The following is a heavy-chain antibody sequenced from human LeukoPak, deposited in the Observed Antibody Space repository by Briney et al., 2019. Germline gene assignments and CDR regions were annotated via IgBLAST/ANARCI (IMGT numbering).Heavy chain of an antibody. J-gene: IGHJ6*02. V-gene: IGHV4-61*02. CDR1: GGSISSGSYY. CDR2: IYTSGST. CDR3: ARSLGVTITQYGMTS. Sequence: SETLSLTCTVSGGSISSGSYYWRWIRQPAGRGLEWIVRIYTSGSTNYNPSLKSRITISVDTSKNQFSLKLSSVTAADTAVYYCARSLGVTITQYGMTSGAKGPRSPSP. D-gene: IGHD5-12*01.